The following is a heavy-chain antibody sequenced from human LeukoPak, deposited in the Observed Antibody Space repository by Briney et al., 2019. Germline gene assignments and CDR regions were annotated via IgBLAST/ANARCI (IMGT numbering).Heavy chain of an antibody. CDR3: ARGLGGVDY. J-gene: IGHJ4*02. Sequence: GGSLRLSCAASGFTFSSYSMNWVRQALGKGLEWVSSISTSSSYIHYADSVKGRFTISRDNARNSLYLQMNSLRAEDTAVYYCARGLGGVDYWGQGTLVTVSS. D-gene: IGHD3-10*01. V-gene: IGHV3-21*01. CDR2: ISTSSSYI. CDR1: GFTFSSYS.